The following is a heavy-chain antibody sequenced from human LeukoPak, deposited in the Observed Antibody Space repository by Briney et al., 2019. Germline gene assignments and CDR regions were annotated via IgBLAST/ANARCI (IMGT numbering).Heavy chain of an antibody. CDR2: INHSGST. V-gene: IGHV4-34*01. J-gene: IGHJ3*02. Sequence: PSGTLSLTCAVYGGSFSGYYWSWIRQSPGKGLEWIGEINHSGSTNYNPSLKSRVTISVDKSKNQFSLKLSSVTAADTAVYYCARVSSWYDSSGRDTFDIWGQGTMVTVSS. CDR1: GGSFSGYY. CDR3: ARVSSWYDSSGRDTFDI. D-gene: IGHD3-22*01.